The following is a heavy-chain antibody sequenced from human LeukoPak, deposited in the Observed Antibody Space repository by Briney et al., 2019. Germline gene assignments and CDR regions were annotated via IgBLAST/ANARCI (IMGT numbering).Heavy chain of an antibody. Sequence: AETLSLTCAVYGGSFSGYYWSWIRHPPGKGLEWIGEINHSGSTNYNPSLKSRVTISVDTSKNQYSLKLSSVTAADTAVYYCARAPYGDYNGDWFDPWGQGTLVTVSS. J-gene: IGHJ5*02. D-gene: IGHD4-17*01. CDR2: INHSGST. CDR3: ARAPYGDYNGDWFDP. CDR1: GGSFSGYY. V-gene: IGHV4-34*01.